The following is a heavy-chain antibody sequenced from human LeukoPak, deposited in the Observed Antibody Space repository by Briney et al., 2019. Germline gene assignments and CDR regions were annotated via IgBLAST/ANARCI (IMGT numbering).Heavy chain of an antibody. CDR3: AKLDYYDSSGYQGYFDY. CDR2: ISSSGGST. CDR1: GFTLSSYA. V-gene: IGHV3-23*01. J-gene: IGHJ4*02. Sequence: GGSLRLSCAASGFTLSSYAMSWVRQAPGKGLQWVSGISSSGGSTYYVDSVKGRFTISTDNSKNTLYLQMNSLRAEDTAVYYCAKLDYYDSSGYQGYFDYWGQGTLVTVSS. D-gene: IGHD3-22*01.